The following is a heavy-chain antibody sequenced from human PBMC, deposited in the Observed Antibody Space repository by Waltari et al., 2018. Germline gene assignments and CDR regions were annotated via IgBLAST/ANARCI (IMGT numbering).Heavy chain of an antibody. Sequence: QVQLVQSGAEVKKPGASVKVSCKASGYTFTSYAMHWVRQAPGKRLEWRGGINAGNGNKKNSTKFQGRGTITRDTTASTAYMELGSLRSEDTAVYYCARWARNTAMEKNAFDIWGQGTMVTVSS. D-gene: IGHD5-18*01. CDR1: GYTFTSYA. CDR3: ARWARNTAMEKNAFDI. J-gene: IGHJ3*02. V-gene: IGHV1-3*01. CDR2: INAGNGNK.